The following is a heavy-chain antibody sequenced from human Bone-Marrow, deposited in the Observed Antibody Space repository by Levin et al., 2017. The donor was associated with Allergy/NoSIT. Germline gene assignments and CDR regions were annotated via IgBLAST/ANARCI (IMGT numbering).Heavy chain of an antibody. D-gene: IGHD6-19*01. J-gene: IGHJ4*02. Sequence: QPGGSLRLSCTASGFTFHTSAMTWVRQAPGRGLAWVSAISGSGDVTSYADSVKGRFTVFRDNSKNMLFLQMDSLRVEDTAVFYCAKGSSGWFQETDSWGQGTLVTVSS. CDR1: GFTFHTSA. CDR2: ISGSGDVT. CDR3: AKGSSGWFQETDS. V-gene: IGHV3-23*01.